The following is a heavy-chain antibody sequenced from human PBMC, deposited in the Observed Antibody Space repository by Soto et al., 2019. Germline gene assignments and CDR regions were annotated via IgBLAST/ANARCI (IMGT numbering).Heavy chain of an antibody. CDR2: INTGNGET. D-gene: IGHD2-15*01. CDR3: ARDIVVVVAANSVSGWFDP. CDR1: GYTFTSYA. V-gene: IGHV1-3*04. J-gene: IGHJ5*02. Sequence: ASVKVSCKASGYTFTSYAMHWVRQAPGKRLEWMGWINTGNGETTYSQRFQGRVTNTRDTSASTAYMELSSLRSEDTAVYYCARDIVVVVAANSVSGWFDPWGQGTLVTVS.